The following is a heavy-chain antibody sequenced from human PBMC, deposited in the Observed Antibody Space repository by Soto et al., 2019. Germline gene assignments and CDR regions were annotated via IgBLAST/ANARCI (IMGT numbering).Heavy chain of an antibody. V-gene: IGHV3-23*01. CDR1: GFTFSSYA. CDR3: AKMQYSSSSLSNYYYYMDV. D-gene: IGHD6-6*01. Sequence: GGSLRLSCAASGFTFSSYAMSWVRQAPGKGLEWVSAISGSGGSTYYADSVKGRFTISRDNSKNTLYLQMNSLRAEDTAVYYCAKMQYSSSSLSNYYYYMDVWGKGTKVTVSS. CDR2: ISGSGGST. J-gene: IGHJ6*03.